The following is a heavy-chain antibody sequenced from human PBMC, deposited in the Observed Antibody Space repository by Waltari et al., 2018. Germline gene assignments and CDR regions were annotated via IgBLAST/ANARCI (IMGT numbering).Heavy chain of an antibody. CDR1: GFTFSSYS. J-gene: IGHJ4*02. D-gene: IGHD5-12*01. CDR3: TSSITWIAKGGYFDY. Sequence: EVQLVESGGGLVKPGGSPRLSCAASGFTFSSYSMNWVRQAPGKGLEWVSSIRSSSSDIYYADSVKGRFTISRDNAKNSLYLQMNSLKTEDTAVYYCTSSITWIAKGGYFDYWGQGTLVTVSS. V-gene: IGHV3-21*03. CDR2: IRSSSSDI.